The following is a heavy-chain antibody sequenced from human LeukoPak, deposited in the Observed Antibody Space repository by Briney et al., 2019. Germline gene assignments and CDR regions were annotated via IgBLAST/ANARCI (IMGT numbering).Heavy chain of an antibody. D-gene: IGHD1-26*01. CDR1: GFTFSDYY. J-gene: IGHJ4*02. V-gene: IGHV3-11*03. CDR2: ISGSTSFT. Sequence: PGGSLRLYCAASGFTFSDYYMSWVRQAPGKGLEWVSYISGSTSFTDYADSVKGRFTISRDNAKNSLSLQMNRLRAGDTAVYYCVRWRSGTYRFDCWGQGTLVTVSS. CDR3: VRWRSGTYRFDC.